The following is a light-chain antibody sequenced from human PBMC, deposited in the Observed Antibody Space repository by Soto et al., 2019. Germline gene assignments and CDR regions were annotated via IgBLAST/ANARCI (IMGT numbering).Light chain of an antibody. Sequence: EIVLTQSPGTLSLSPGERTTLSCRASQSVTSRYLARYQQKPGQAPRLLFFGASIRATDIPDRFSGSGSGTDFTLTISRLEPEDFAVYYCHQYGSSPGTFGQGTKVDIK. CDR3: HQYGSSPGT. V-gene: IGKV3-20*01. CDR1: QSVTSRY. J-gene: IGKJ1*01. CDR2: GAS.